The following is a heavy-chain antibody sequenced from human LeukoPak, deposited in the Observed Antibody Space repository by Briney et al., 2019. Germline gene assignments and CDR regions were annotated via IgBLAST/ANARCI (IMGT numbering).Heavy chain of an antibody. CDR2: IHYSGST. CDR3: ARGLNIDRLNWFDP. J-gene: IGHJ5*02. V-gene: IGHV4-34*01. Sequence: PSETLSLTCAVYGGSFSGYYWSWIRQPPGKGLEWIGYIHYSGSTNYNPSLKSRVTISVDTSKNQFSLKLSSVTAADTAVYYCARGLNIDRLNWFDPWGQGTLVTVSS. CDR1: GGSFSGYY. D-gene: IGHD2/OR15-2a*01.